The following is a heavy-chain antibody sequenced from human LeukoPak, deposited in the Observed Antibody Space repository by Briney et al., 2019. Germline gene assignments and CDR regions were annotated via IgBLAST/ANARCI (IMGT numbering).Heavy chain of an antibody. CDR3: AAGSGSYYPDYYGMDV. D-gene: IGHD3-10*01. V-gene: IGHV3-30-3*01. CDR1: GFTFSSYA. Sequence: GGSLRLSCAASGFTFSSYAMHWVRKAPGKGLEWVAVISYDGSNKYYADSVKGRFTISRDNSKNTLYLQMNSLRAEDTAVYYCAAGSGSYYPDYYGMDVWGQGTTVTVSS. J-gene: IGHJ6*02. CDR2: ISYDGSNK.